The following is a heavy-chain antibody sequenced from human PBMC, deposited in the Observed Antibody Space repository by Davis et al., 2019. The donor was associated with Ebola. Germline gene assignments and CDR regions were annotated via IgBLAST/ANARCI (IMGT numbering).Heavy chain of an antibody. CDR2: ITNNGGST. CDR3: ARAPSGYSSSFDY. V-gene: IGHV3-64*04. Sequence: GESLKISCSVSGFMFSSYAMHWVRQAPGKGLQYVSGITNNGGSTYYADSVKGRFIISRDNSKNTLYLQMNSLRAEDTAVYYCARAPSGYSSSFDYWGQGTLVTVSS. D-gene: IGHD6-13*01. J-gene: IGHJ4*02. CDR1: GFMFSSYA.